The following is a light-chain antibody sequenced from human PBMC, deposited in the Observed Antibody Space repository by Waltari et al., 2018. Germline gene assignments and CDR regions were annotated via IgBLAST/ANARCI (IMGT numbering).Light chain of an antibody. V-gene: IGLV2-14*03. CDR2: TFP. Sequence: HSALTQPASVSGSPGQSITISCTGPRSDVGGYDFVSWYRQHPEKAPNLIFCTFPGGPSGSSARSSVSNSGNTASLTIAGLQSDDEADYYCASYTSSSNYVFGSGTTVTV. J-gene: IGLJ1*01. CDR1: RSDVGGYDF. CDR3: ASYTSSSNYV.